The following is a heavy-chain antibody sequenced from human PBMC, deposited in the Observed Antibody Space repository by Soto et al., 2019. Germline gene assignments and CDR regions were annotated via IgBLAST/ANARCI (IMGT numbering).Heavy chain of an antibody. V-gene: IGHV3-23*01. J-gene: IGHJ3*02. Sequence: EVQFLESGGGLVQPGGSLRLSCAASGFTFSIYAMSWVRQAPGKGLEWVSALNAGGDDTYYADSVKGRFTISRDNSMNALYLQMNGLRIDDTAVYYCAHPRGYGVFDAYDIWGQGTMVTVSS. CDR2: LNAGGDDT. D-gene: IGHD4-17*01. CDR3: AHPRGYGVFDAYDI. CDR1: GFTFSIYA.